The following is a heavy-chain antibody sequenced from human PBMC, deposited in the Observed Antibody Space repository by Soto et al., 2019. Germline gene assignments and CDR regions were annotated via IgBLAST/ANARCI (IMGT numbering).Heavy chain of an antibody. CDR1: GFTFSSYA. V-gene: IGHV3-30-3*01. CDR3: ARALRSSFDFWSGDNWFDP. Sequence: QVQLVESGGGVVQPGRSLRLSCAASGFTFSSYAMHWVRQAPGKGLEWVAVISYDGSNKYYADSVKGRFTISRDNSKYTLYLQMNSLRAEDTAVYYCARALRSSFDFWSGDNWFDPWGQGTLVTVSS. CDR2: ISYDGSNK. J-gene: IGHJ5*02. D-gene: IGHD3-3*01.